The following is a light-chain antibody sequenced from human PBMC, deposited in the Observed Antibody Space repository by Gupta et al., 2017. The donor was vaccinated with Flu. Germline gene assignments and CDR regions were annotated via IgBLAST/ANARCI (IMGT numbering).Light chain of an antibody. CDR3: QHNNISPGT. CDR2: GAS. CDR1: QSVSNGY. V-gene: IGKV3-20*01. J-gene: IGKJ1*01. Sequence: FSPVEGSTLSCRASQSVSNGYLAWYQKKPGQPPRLLIYGASRRATGIPARFRGSGSGTDFTLTISRLEPEDFAVYYCQHNNISPGTFGQGTKVEIK.